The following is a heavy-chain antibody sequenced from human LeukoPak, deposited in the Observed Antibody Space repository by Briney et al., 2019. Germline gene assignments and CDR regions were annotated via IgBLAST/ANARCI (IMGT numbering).Heavy chain of an antibody. Sequence: GGSLSLSCVASGFTFSAYVMAWVRQAPGKGLEWVSGISGSGVSAYYGDSVKGWFTISRDNPKNTVYLQMDSLRAEDTAVYYCAKRRSGSSGWFPFDSWGQGTLVTVSS. D-gene: IGHD6-19*01. J-gene: IGHJ4*02. CDR1: GFTFSAYV. V-gene: IGHV3-23*01. CDR2: ISGSGVSA. CDR3: AKRRSGSSGWFPFDS.